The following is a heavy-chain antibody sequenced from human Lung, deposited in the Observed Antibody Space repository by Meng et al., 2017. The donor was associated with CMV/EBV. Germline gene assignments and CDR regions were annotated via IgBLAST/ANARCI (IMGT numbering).Heavy chain of an antibody. Sequence: LTXAVSGTSISTSNWWSWVRQPPGKGLEWIGEVYHSGYTNYNPSLKSRVTMSVDRSKNQFSLKLSSVTAADTAVYYCARVTEYGGNCFDSWGQRTLVTVSS. V-gene: IGHV4-4*02. CDR1: GTSISTSNW. CDR2: VYHSGYT. D-gene: IGHD4/OR15-4a*01. CDR3: ARVTEYGGNCFDS. J-gene: IGHJ4*02.